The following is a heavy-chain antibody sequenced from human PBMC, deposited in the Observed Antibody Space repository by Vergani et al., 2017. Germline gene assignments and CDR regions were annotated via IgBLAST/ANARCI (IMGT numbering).Heavy chain of an antibody. D-gene: IGHD5-24*01. CDR3: ARVVPEVVTRGGFDY. CDR1: GYTFTGYY. CDR2: IKPNSGGT. J-gene: IGHJ4*02. V-gene: IGHV1-2*02. Sequence: QVPLGQSGAEVKKPGASVKVPCKAFGYTFTGYYMHWVRQASGQGLAWRGWIKPNSGGTNYAQKFQGRVTMTRDTSISTAYMELSSLRSDDTAVYYCARVVPEVVTRGGFDYWGQGTLVTVSS.